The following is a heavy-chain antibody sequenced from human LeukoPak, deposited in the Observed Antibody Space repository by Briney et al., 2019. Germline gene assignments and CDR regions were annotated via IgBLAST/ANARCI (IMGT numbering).Heavy chain of an antibody. Sequence: GSAVKVSCKTSGGTFNNSAISWVRQAPGQGLEWLGGIMPLFGTAGYAQKFQGRVTITKDESTTTVYLELTSLTPDDTAVYYCARDVHGDYGSGWFDPWGQGTLVSVSS. J-gene: IGHJ5*02. D-gene: IGHD4-17*01. V-gene: IGHV1-69*05. CDR1: GGTFNNSA. CDR3: ARDVHGDYGSGWFDP. CDR2: IMPLFGTA.